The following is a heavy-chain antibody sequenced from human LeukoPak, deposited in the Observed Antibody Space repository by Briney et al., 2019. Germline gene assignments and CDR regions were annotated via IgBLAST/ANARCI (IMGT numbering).Heavy chain of an antibody. CDR2: IYYSGST. CDR1: GYSISSGYY. V-gene: IGHV4-61*01. CDR3: ARASLLWFGELLYESSFDP. J-gene: IGHJ5*02. D-gene: IGHD3-10*01. Sequence: PSETLSLTCTVSGYSISSGYYWGWIRQPPGKGLEWIGYIYYSGSTNYNPSLKSRVTISVDTSKNQFSLKLSSVTAADTAVYYCARASLLWFGELLYESSFDPWGQGTLVTVSS.